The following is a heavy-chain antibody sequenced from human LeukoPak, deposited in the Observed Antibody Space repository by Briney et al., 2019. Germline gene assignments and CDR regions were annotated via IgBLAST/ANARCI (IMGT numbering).Heavy chain of an antibody. J-gene: IGHJ3*02. Sequence: GGSLRLSCAASGFTVSSNYMSWVRQAPGKGLEWVSVIYSGGSTYYADSVKGRFTISGDNSKNTLYLQMNSLRAEDTAVYYCATRGDDIVVVPAAMVGAFDIWGQGTMVTVSS. CDR2: IYSGGST. CDR1: GFTVSSNY. V-gene: IGHV3-53*01. CDR3: ATRGDDIVVVPAAMVGAFDI. D-gene: IGHD2-2*01.